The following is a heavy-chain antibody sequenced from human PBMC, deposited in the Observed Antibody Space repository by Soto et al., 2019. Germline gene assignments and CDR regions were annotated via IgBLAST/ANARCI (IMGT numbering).Heavy chain of an antibody. V-gene: IGHV4-59*12. CDR3: ARDGKVSGSATHWFDP. J-gene: IGHJ5*02. CDR2: IYYSGST. D-gene: IGHD1-26*01. CDR1: GGSISSYY. Sequence: PSETLSLTCTVSGGSISSYYWSWIRQPPGKGLEWIGYIYYSGSTNYNPSLKSRVTISIDTSKNQFSLKLNSMTAADTAVYYCARDGKVSGSATHWFDPWGQGTLVTVSS.